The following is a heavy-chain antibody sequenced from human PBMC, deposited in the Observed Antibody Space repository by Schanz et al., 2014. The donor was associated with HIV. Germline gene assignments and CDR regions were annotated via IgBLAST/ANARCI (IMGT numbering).Heavy chain of an antibody. J-gene: IGHJ6*02. CDR1: GDTFTSYD. D-gene: IGHD3-10*01. CDR3: AKCPTMVRGTGMDV. Sequence: QVQLVQSGAEVKKPGASVKVSCKASGDTFTSYDINWVRQATGQGLEWMGWMNPKSGNTGYAQKFQGRVTMTRNTSISTAYMELSSLGSEDTAVYYCAKCPTMVRGTGMDVWGQGTTVTVSS. V-gene: IGHV1-8*01. CDR2: MNPKSGNT.